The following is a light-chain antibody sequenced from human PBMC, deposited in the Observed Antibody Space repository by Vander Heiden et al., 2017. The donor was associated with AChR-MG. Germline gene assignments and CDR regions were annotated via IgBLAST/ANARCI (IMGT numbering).Light chain of an antibody. V-gene: IGLV6-57*02. J-gene: IGLJ3*02. CDR2: EDN. Sequence: NFMLTKPHSGTESRGKTVTIPCTGSSGSIASNYVQWYQQRPGSAPTTVIYEDNQRPSGVPDRFSGSIDSSSNSASLTISGLKTEDEADYYCQSYDSSNPWVFGGGTKLTVL. CDR1: SGSIASNY. CDR3: QSYDSSNPWV.